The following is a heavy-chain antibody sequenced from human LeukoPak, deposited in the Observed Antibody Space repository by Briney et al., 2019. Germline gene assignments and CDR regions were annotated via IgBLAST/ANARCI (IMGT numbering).Heavy chain of an antibody. V-gene: IGHV3-30*03. D-gene: IGHD3-10*01. CDR2: TSYDGSNR. Sequence: PGRTLRLSCASSGFTFSSYGMHWVRHAPGKGLEWVTATSYDGSNRHYAGSVKGRFTISRDNSKNTLYLQINSLRDEDTAVYYCRKRGHCYGSTDPYYIDYWGQGILVTVSS. CDR3: RKRGHCYGSTDPYYIDY. CDR1: GFTFSSYG. J-gene: IGHJ4*02.